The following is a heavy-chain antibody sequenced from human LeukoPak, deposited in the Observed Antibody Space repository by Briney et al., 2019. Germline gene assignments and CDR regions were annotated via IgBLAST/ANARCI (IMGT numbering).Heavy chain of an antibody. CDR2: IYYSGST. J-gene: IGHJ4*02. V-gene: IGHV4-59*01. CDR1: GGSISSYY. CDR3: ARVWGYANYFDY. D-gene: IGHD2-2*01. Sequence: ASETLSLTCTVPGGSISSYYWSWIRQPPGKGLEWIGYIYYSGSTNYNPSLKSRVTISVDTSKNQFSLKLSSVTAADTAVYYCARVWGYANYFDYWGQGTLVTVSS.